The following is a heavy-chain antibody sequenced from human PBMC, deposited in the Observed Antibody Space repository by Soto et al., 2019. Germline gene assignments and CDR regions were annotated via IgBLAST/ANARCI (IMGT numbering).Heavy chain of an antibody. Sequence: PGGSLRLSCEGSGFTFSDYYMSWIRQAPGKGLEWISYSSNSGTFTKYADSVKGRFSISRDNTKNLLYLQMNSLRAEDTAVYYCARSGDNYTLLDYWGQGTPVTVSS. CDR2: SSNSGTFT. CDR3: ARSGDNYTLLDY. J-gene: IGHJ4*02. V-gene: IGHV3-11*06. CDR1: GFTFSDYY. D-gene: IGHD1-1*01.